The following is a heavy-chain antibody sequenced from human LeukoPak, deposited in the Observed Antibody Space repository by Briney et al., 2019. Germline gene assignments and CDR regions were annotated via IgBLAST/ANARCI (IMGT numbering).Heavy chain of an antibody. CDR3: ARHVGDILTGYSPDY. J-gene: IGHJ4*02. CDR2: IYPGDSDT. D-gene: IGHD3-9*01. Sequence: GESLKISCKGSGYSFTSYWIGWVRQMPGKGLEWMGIIYPGDSDTRYSPSFQGQVTISADKSISTAYQQWSSLKASDTAMYYCARHVGDILTGYSPDYWGQGTLVTVSS. CDR1: GYSFTSYW. V-gene: IGHV5-51*01.